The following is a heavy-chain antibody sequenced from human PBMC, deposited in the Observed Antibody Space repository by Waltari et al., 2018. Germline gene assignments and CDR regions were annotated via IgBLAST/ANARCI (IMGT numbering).Heavy chain of an antibody. Sequence: QHILTESCPVLVRPPDTLQRPCTVLGLSLSNTRLDVAWIRQPPGKALEWLAHIFSNDEKSYTTSLKSRLTISKDTSKSQVVLTMTNVDPVDTATYYCARIPGYNGSGRYTLDYWGQGTLVTVSS. J-gene: IGHJ4*02. CDR1: GLSLSNTRLD. CDR3: ARIPGYNGSGRYTLDY. V-gene: IGHV2-26*01. D-gene: IGHD3-10*01. CDR2: IFSNDEK.